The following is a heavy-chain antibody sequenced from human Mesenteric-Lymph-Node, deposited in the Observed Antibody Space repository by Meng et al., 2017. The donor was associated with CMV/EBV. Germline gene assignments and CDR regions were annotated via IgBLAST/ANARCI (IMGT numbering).Heavy chain of an antibody. D-gene: IGHD6-13*01. Sequence: GGSLRLSCTASGFTFSVYSMNWVRQAPGKGLEWVSSISSSNYIYYADSVRGRSTISRDNAKNSLYLQMNSLRAEDTAVYYCARDLPVAAADFWGQGTLVTVSS. CDR3: ARDLPVAAADF. J-gene: IGHJ4*02. CDR1: GFTFSVYS. V-gene: IGHV3-69-1*02. CDR2: ISSSNYI.